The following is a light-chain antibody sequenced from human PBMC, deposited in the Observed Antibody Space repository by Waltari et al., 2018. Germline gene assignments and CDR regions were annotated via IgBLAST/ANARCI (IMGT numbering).Light chain of an antibody. J-gene: IGKJ1*01. Sequence: EIVLTQPPATLSVSPGERATLPCRASPSGNSNFAWDQQKPGQAPRLLIYGTSTKATGIPARFGGSGSGTEFTLTISSLQSEDFAVYYCQQYNNWPPWTFGQGTKVEIK. CDR3: QQYNNWPPWT. CDR2: GTS. CDR1: PSGNSN. V-gene: IGKV3-15*01.